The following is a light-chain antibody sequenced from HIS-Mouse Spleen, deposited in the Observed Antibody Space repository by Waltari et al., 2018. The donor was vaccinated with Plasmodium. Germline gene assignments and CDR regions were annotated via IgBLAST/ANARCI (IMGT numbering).Light chain of an antibody. CDR2: GAS. Sequence: DIVLTQSPATLSVSPGERATLSCRASQSVSSNLAWYQQKPGQAPRLLIYGASTRATGIPARFSGSGSGTEFTLTISSMQSEDFAVYYCQQYNNLKITFGQGTRLEIK. V-gene: IGKV3-15*01. CDR1: QSVSSN. J-gene: IGKJ5*01. CDR3: QQYNNLKIT.